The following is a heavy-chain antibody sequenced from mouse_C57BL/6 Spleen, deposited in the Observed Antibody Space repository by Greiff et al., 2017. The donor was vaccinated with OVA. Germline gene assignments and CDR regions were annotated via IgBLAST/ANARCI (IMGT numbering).Heavy chain of an antibody. V-gene: IGHV1-80*01. CDR2: IYPGDGDT. CDR1: GYAFSSYW. Sequence: VHLVESGAELVKPGASVKISCKASGYAFSSYWMNWVKQRPGKGLEWIGQIYPGDGDTNYNGKFKGKATLTADKSSSTAYMQLSSLTSEDSAVYFCAKGIYYYGSSFVYWGQGTLVTVSA. D-gene: IGHD1-1*01. CDR3: AKGIYYYGSSFVY. J-gene: IGHJ3*01.